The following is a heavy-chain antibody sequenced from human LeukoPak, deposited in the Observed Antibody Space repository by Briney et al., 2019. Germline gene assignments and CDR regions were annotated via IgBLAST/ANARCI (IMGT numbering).Heavy chain of an antibody. V-gene: IGHV4-59*11. CDR3: ASSNSGSYNDAFDI. D-gene: IGHD1-26*01. Sequence: PSETLSLTCTVSGDSISSHYWSWIRQPPGKGLEWIGYIYYSGSTKYNPSLKSRVTISVDTSKSQFSLRLNSVTAADTAVYYCASSNSGSYNDAFDIWGQGTMVTVSS. CDR2: IYYSGST. J-gene: IGHJ3*02. CDR1: GDSISSHY.